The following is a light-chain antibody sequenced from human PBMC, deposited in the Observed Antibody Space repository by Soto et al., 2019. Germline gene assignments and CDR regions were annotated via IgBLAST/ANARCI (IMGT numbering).Light chain of an antibody. CDR2: RNN. V-gene: IGLV1-47*01. CDR1: SSNIGSNY. J-gene: IGLJ3*02. Sequence: QAVVTQPPSASGTPGQRVTISCSGSSSNIGSNYVYWYQQLPGTAPKLLIYRNNQRPSGVPDRFSGSKSGTSAPLASSGLRSEDEADYYCAAWDDSLSGLVFGGGTKVTVL. CDR3: AAWDDSLSGLV.